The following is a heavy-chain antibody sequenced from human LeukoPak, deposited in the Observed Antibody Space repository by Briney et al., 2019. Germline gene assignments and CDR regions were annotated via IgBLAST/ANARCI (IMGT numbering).Heavy chain of an antibody. V-gene: IGHV4-34*01. J-gene: IGHJ6*02. CDR1: GGSFSGYY. CDR2: INHSGST. CDR3: ARLPGYGDPSYYYYGMDV. Sequence: SETLSLTCAVYGGSFSGYYWSWIRQPPGKGLEWIGEINHSGSTNYNPSLKSRVTISVDTSKNQFSLKLSSVTAADTAVYYCARLPGYGDPSYYYYGMDVWGQGTTVTVSS. D-gene: IGHD4-17*01.